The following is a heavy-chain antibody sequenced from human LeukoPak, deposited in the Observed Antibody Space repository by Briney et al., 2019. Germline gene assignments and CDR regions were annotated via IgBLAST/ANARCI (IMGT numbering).Heavy chain of an antibody. J-gene: IGHJ4*02. V-gene: IGHV1-8*01. CDR1: GYTFTSYD. Sequence: ASVKVSCKASGYTFTSYDINWVRQATGQGLEWMGWMNPNSGNTGYAQKFQGRVTMTRNISISTAYMELSSLRSEDTAVYYCARLGYYDCIWGSYRYTELDYWGQGTLVTVSS. CDR2: MNPNSGNT. D-gene: IGHD3-16*02. CDR3: ARLGYYDCIWGSYRYTELDY.